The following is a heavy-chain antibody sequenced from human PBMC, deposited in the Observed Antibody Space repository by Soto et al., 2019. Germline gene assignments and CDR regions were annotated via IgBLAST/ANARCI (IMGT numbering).Heavy chain of an antibody. D-gene: IGHD3-22*01. CDR2: ITPIFGTA. CDR1: GGTFSSYA. V-gene: IGHV1-69*01. CDR3: ASPGGGYYKYYFDY. J-gene: IGHJ4*02. Sequence: QVQLVQSGAEVKKPGSSVKVSCKASGGTFSSYAISWVRQAPGQGLEWMGGITPIFGTANYAQKFQGRVTITADESTSTAYMELSSLRSEDTAVYYCASPGGGYYKYYFDYWGQGTLVTVSS.